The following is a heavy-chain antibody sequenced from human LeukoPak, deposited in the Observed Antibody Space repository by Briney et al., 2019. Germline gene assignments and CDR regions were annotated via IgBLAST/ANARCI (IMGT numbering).Heavy chain of an antibody. CDR3: AKVTGDYLAYYYYGMDV. CDR1: GFTFSIHS. J-gene: IGHJ6*02. Sequence: PGRSLRLSCAASGFTFSIHSMHWVRQAPGKGLEWVSAISGSGGSTYYADSVKGRFTIYRDNSKNTLYLQVNSLRADDTAVYYCAKVTGDYLAYYYYGMDVWGQGTTVTVSS. D-gene: IGHD4-17*01. V-gene: IGHV3-23*01. CDR2: ISGSGGST.